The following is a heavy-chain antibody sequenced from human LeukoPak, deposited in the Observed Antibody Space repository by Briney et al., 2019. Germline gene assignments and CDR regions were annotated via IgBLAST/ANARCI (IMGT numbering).Heavy chain of an antibody. Sequence: GGSLRLSCAASGFTVSSNYMSWVRQAPGKGLEWVSVIYSGGSTYYADSVKGGFTISRDNSKNTLYLQMNSLRAEDTAVYYCARDKAIAAAGSTYYYYYGMDVWGQGTTVTVSS. J-gene: IGHJ6*02. CDR2: IYSGGST. D-gene: IGHD6-13*01. CDR1: GFTVSSNY. CDR3: ARDKAIAAAGSTYYYYYGMDV. V-gene: IGHV3-66*01.